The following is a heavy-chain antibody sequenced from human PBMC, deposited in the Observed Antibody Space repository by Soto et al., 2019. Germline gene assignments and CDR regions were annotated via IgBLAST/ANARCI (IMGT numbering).Heavy chain of an antibody. CDR1: GFTFSSYG. D-gene: IGHD5-12*01. CDR2: IWYDGSNK. J-gene: IGHJ6*02. Sequence: QVQLVESGGGVVQPGRSLRLSCAASGFTFSSYGMHWVREAPGKGLEWVAVIWYDGSNKYYADSVKGRFTISRDNSKNTLYLQMNSLGAEDTAVYYCARDTGEMATTAYYYYYGMDVWGQGTTVTVSS. CDR3: ARDTGEMATTAYYYYYGMDV. V-gene: IGHV3-33*01.